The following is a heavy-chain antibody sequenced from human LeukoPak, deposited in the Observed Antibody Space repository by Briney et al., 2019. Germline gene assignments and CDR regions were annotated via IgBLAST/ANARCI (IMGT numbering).Heavy chain of an antibody. CDR3: FVGAXXXGPXXDI. V-gene: IGHV3-73*01. J-gene: IGHJ3*02. Sequence: GGSLRLSCAASGFTFSGSAMHWVRQASGKGLEWVGRIRSKANSYATAYAASVKGRFTISRDDSKNTAYLQMNSLKTEDTAVYYCFVGAXXXGPXXDIWXQGTMVTVSS. CDR2: IRSKANSYAT. D-gene: IGHD1-26*01. CDR1: GFTFSGSA.